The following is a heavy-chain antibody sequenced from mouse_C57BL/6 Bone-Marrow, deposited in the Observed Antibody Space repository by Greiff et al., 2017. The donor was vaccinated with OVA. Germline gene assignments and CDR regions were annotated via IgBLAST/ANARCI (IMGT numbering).Heavy chain of an antibody. D-gene: IGHD2-4*01. CDR1: GYTFTSYT. CDR2: INPSSGYT. CDR3: ARGDDYDDYYAMDY. J-gene: IGHJ4*01. V-gene: IGHV1-4*01. Sequence: VKLMESGAELARPGASVKMSCKASGYTFTSYTMHWVKQRPGQGLEWIGYINPSSGYTKYNQKFKDKATLTADKSSSTAYMQLSSLTSEDSAVYYCARGDDYDDYYAMDYWGQGTSVTVSS.